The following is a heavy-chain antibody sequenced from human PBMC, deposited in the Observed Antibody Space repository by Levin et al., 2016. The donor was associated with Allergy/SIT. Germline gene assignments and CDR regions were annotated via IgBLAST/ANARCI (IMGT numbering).Heavy chain of an antibody. Sequence: GGSLRLSCATSGFYFDSYALTWVRQAPGKGLECVSAISTSGGGTFYADSVKGRFTISRVSSKTTVYLQMRSLRAEDSATYYCARERVAGGVIDSYFSGMDVWGPGTTVTVSS. CDR1: GFYFDSYA. V-gene: IGHV3-23*01. J-gene: IGHJ6*02. CDR3: ARERVAGGVIDSYFSGMDV. CDR2: ISTSGGGT. D-gene: IGHD3-16*02.